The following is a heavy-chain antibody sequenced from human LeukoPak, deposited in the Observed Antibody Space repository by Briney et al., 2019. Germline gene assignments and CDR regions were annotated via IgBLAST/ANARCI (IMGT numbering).Heavy chain of an antibody. D-gene: IGHD3-3*01. CDR2: INPNSGGT. Sequence: GASVKVSCKASGYTFTGYYMHWVRQAPGQGLEWMGWINPNSGGTNYAQKFQGRVTMTRDTSISTAYMELSRLRSDDTAVYYCARRTWEWLYRRWYYYYMDVWGKGTTVTVSS. J-gene: IGHJ6*03. CDR1: GYTFTGYY. CDR3: ARRTWEWLYRRWYYYYMDV. V-gene: IGHV1-2*02.